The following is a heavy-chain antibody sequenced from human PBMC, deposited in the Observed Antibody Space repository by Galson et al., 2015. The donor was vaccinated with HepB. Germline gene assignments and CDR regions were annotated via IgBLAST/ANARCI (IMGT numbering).Heavy chain of an antibody. D-gene: IGHD3-10*01. Sequence: SLRLSCAASGFTVSTVYMNWVRQAPGKGLEWVSVIYSGGSTYYADSVKGRFTISRDNSKNTLYLQMNSLRAEDTAVYYCARGGTYYYGSGSYDREDYWGQGTLVTVSS. J-gene: IGHJ4*02. V-gene: IGHV3-53*01. CDR1: GFTVSTVY. CDR3: ARGGTYYYGSGSYDREDY. CDR2: IYSGGST.